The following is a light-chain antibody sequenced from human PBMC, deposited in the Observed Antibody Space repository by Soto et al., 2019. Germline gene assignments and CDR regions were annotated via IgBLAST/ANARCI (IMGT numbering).Light chain of an antibody. CDR2: EVS. CDR3: CSYAGSSTYV. CDR1: NSDVGSYNL. V-gene: IGLV2-23*02. J-gene: IGLJ1*01. Sequence: QSVLTQSASVSGSPGQSITISCTGTNSDVGSYNLVSWYQQHPGKAPKVMIYEVSKRPSGVPNRFSGSKSGNTASLTISGLQAEDEADYYCCSYAGSSTYVFGTGTKVTVL.